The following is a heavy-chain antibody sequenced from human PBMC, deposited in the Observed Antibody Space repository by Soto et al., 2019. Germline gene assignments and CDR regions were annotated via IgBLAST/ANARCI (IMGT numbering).Heavy chain of an antibody. CDR2: MGGSGDGT. CDR3: AKAREVTLVRVPSSY. CDR1: GFTFDGYV. Sequence: PGGSLRLSCAASGFTFDGYVMSWVRQAPGKGLQWVSTMGGSGDGTYYADSVKGRFTISRDNSKNTLYLQMNSLRAEDTAVYYCAKAREVTLVRVPSSYWGQGTLVTVSS. D-gene: IGHD3-10*01. V-gene: IGHV3-23*01. J-gene: IGHJ4*02.